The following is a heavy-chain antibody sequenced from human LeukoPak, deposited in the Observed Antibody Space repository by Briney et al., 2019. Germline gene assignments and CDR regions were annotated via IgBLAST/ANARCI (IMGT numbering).Heavy chain of an antibody. J-gene: IGHJ4*02. Sequence: GASVKVSCKASGYTFTGYYMHWVRQAPGQGLEWMGWINPNSGGTNYAQKFQGRVTMTRDTSISTAYMELSRLRSDDTAVYYCARHYYDSSGYYSPFGYWGQGTLVTVSS. CDR1: GYTFTGYY. D-gene: IGHD3-22*01. CDR2: INPNSGGT. V-gene: IGHV1-2*02. CDR3: ARHYYDSSGYYSPFGY.